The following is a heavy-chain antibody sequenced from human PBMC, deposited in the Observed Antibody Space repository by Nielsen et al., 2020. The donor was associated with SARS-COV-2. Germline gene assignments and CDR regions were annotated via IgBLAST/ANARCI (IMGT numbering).Heavy chain of an antibody. CDR2: ISYDGSNK. V-gene: IGHV3-30*18. Sequence: GGSLRLSCAASGFTFSSYGMHWVRQAPGKGLEWVAVISYDGSNKYYADSVKGRFTISRGNSKNTLYLQMNSLRAEDTAVYYCAKDGLPAPEYFQHWGQGTLVTVSS. CDR1: GFTFSSYG. CDR3: AKDGLPAPEYFQH. J-gene: IGHJ1*01.